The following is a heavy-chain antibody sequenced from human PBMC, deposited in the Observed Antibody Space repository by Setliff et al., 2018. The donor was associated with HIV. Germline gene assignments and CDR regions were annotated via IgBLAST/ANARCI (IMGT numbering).Heavy chain of an antibody. CDR1: GGTFSSYA. V-gene: IGHV1-46*01. Sequence: ASVKVSCKASGGTFSSYAISWVRQAPGQGLEWMGILNPSEGTTSFAQKFQGRVTMTRDTSTSTVYMDLSSLRADDTAVYYCVRGYRSAWNSWFDAWGQGTPVTVSS. CDR3: VRGYRSAWNSWFDA. J-gene: IGHJ5*02. D-gene: IGHD6-19*01. CDR2: LNPSEGTT.